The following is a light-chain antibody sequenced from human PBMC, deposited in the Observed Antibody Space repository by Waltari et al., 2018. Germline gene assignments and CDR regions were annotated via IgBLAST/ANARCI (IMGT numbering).Light chain of an antibody. J-gene: IGLJ3*02. CDR2: KDI. CDR3: QASDDTGTYGV. CDR1: ALPKQY. V-gene: IGLV3-25*03. Sequence: ELTQPPSVSVSPGQTARITCSGDALPKQYVYWYQQKPGQAPVVVIYKDIERPSEIPERFSGSTSGTIVTLTISGVQAEDEADYYCQASDDTGTYGVFCGGTKLTVL.